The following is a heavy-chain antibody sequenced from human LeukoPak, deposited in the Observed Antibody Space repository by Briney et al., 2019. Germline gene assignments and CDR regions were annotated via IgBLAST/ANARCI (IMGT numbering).Heavy chain of an antibody. J-gene: IGHJ6*02. V-gene: IGHV3-74*01. CDR2: INSDGSST. D-gene: IGHD2/OR15-2a*01. CDR3: AFLDGMDV. Sequence: GGSLRLSCAASGFTFSSYWMHWVRQAPGNGLVWVSRINSDGSSTSYADSVKGRFTISRDNAKNTLYLQMNSLRAEDTAVYYCAFLDGMDVWGQGTTVTVSS. CDR1: GFTFSSYW.